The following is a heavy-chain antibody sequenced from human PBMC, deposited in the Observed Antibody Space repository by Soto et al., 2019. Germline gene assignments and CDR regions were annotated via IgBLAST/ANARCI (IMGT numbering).Heavy chain of an antibody. D-gene: IGHD3-9*01. CDR1: GGSISSSNW. CDR3: ARSYYDILTGYYRAPDWFDP. V-gene: IGHV4-4*02. Sequence: SETLSLTCAVSGGSISSSNWWSWVRQPPGKGLEWIGEIYHSGSTNYNPSLKSRVTISVDKSKNQFSLKLSSVTAADTAVYYCARSYYDILTGYYRAPDWFDPWGQGTTVT. CDR2: IYHSGST. J-gene: IGHJ5*01.